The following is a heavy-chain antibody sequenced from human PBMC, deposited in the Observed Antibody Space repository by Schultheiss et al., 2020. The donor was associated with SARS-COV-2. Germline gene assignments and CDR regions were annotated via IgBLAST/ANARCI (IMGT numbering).Heavy chain of an antibody. CDR2: IHYIGST. CDR1: GGSISSYY. D-gene: IGHD3-10*01. J-gene: IGHJ4*02. V-gene: IGHV4-59*06. Sequence: SETLSLTCTVSGGSISSYYWSWIRQPPGKGLEWIGYIHYIGSTYYNPSLKSRVTISVDTSKNHFSLKVSSVTAADTAIYYCARTIWFGKNNYFDYWGQGTLVTVSS. CDR3: ARTIWFGKNNYFDY.